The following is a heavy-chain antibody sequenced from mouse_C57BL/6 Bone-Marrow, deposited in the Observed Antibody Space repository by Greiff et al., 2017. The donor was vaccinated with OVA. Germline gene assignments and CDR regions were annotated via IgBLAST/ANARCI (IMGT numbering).Heavy chain of an antibody. V-gene: IGHV1-63*01. D-gene: IGHD1-2*01. CDR2: IYPGGGYT. J-gene: IGHJ1*03. CDR1: GYTFTNYW. Sequence: VQLQQSGAELVRPGTSVKMSCKASGYTFTNYWIGWAKQRPGHGLEWIGDIYPGGGYTNYNEKFKGKATLTADKSSSTAYMQFSSLTSEDSAIYYCARRVRPRYFDVWGTGTTVTVSS. CDR3: ARRVRPRYFDV.